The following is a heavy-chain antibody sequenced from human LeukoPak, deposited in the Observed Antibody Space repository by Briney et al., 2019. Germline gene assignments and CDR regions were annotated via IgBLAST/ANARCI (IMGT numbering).Heavy chain of an antibody. V-gene: IGHV3-30*04. D-gene: IGHD2-15*01. J-gene: IGHJ1*01. CDR2: ISNDGRHK. CDR3: ARGYQVGFCSGDNYYREYFQH. CDR1: GFTFSNYA. Sequence: PGGSLRLSCAASGFTFSNYAMHWVRQAPGKGLECVAVISNDGRHKYFADSAKGRFTISRDNSKNTLFLQMSSLRAEDTALYYCARGYQVGFCSGDNYYREYFQHWGQGTLVTVSS.